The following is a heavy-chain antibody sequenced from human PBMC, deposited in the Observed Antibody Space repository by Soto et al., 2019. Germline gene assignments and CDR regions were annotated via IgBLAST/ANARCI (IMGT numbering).Heavy chain of an antibody. CDR2: ISSSSSYI. CDR1: GFTFSSYS. J-gene: IGHJ6*02. V-gene: IGHV3-21*01. CDR3: ARGGSGYGKRDYYYGMDV. Sequence: PGGSLRLSCAASGFTFSSYSMNWVRQAPGKGLEWVSSISSSSSYIYYADSVKCRFTITRDNAKNSLYLQMNSLRAEDTAVYYCARGGSGYGKRDYYYGMDVWGQGTTVTVSS. D-gene: IGHD5-12*01.